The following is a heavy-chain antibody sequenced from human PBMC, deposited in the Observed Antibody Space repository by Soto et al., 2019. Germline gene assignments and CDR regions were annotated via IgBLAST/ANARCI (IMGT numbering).Heavy chain of an antibody. CDR3: VKDGSSGWPYYYDMDV. Sequence: PGGSLRLSCAASGFTFNTYGMNWVRQAPGKGPEWVSVIWYDGSNKYYADSVKGRFTVSRDNSRNTMYLQMNSLRAEDTAVYYCVKDGSSGWPYYYDMDVWGQGTTVTVSS. J-gene: IGHJ6*02. CDR2: IWYDGSNK. D-gene: IGHD6-19*01. V-gene: IGHV3-33*06. CDR1: GFTFNTYG.